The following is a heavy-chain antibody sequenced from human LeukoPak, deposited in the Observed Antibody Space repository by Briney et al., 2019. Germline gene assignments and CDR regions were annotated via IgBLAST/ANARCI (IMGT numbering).Heavy chain of an antibody. CDR2: ISSSGSTI. CDR1: GFTVSSNY. Sequence: GGSLRLSCAASGFTVSSNYMSWIRQAPGKGLEWVSYISSSGSTIYYADSVKGRFTISRDNAKNSLYLQMNSLRAEDTAVYYCARDLRSSHNWFDPWGQGTLVTVSS. CDR3: ARDLRSSHNWFDP. D-gene: IGHD6-13*01. J-gene: IGHJ5*02. V-gene: IGHV3-11*01.